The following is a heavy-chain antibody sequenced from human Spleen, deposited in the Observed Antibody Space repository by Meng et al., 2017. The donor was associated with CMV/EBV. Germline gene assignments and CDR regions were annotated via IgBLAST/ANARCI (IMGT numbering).Heavy chain of an antibody. J-gene: IGHJ3*02. CDR3: AREDGYTKRGAFDI. D-gene: IGHD5-24*01. V-gene: IGHV3-7*01. CDR2: IKQDGSEK. Sequence: GESLKISCAASGFTFSSFALHWVRQAPGKGLEWVANIKQDGSEKYYVDSVKGRFTISRDNAKNSLYLQMNSLRAEDTAVYYCAREDGYTKRGAFDIWGQGTMVTVSS. CDR1: GFTFSSFA.